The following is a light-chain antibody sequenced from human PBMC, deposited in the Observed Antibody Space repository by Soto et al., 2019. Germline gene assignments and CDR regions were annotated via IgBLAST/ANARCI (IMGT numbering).Light chain of an antibody. Sequence: DVVMTQSPLSLPVTLGQPASISCTSSQSLLYFDGHTYLNWFQQRPDQSPRRLIHKVSDRDSGVPDRFSGIGSGTDFALNISRVEAEDVGVYSCMQGTHWLYTFGQGTKLEIK. CDR1: QSLLYFDGHTY. V-gene: IGKV2-30*01. J-gene: IGKJ2*01. CDR3: MQGTHWLYT. CDR2: KVS.